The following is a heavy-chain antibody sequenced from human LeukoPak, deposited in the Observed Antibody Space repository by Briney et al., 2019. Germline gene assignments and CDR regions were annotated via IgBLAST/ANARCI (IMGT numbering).Heavy chain of an antibody. Sequence: GGSLRLSCAASGFTFSSYAMSWVRQAPGKGLEWVAVISYDGSNKYYADSVKGRFTISRDNSKNTLYLQMNSLRAEDTAVYYCASIWVYGGNSDFDYWGQGTLVTVSS. CDR1: GFTFSSYA. D-gene: IGHD4-23*01. CDR2: ISYDGSNK. J-gene: IGHJ4*02. CDR3: ASIWVYGGNSDFDY. V-gene: IGHV3-30-3*01.